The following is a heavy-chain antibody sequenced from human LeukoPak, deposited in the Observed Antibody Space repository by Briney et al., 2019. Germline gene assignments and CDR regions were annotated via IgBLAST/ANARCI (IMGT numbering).Heavy chain of an antibody. CDR2: IIPILGIA. J-gene: IGHJ6*03. V-gene: IGHV1-69*02. CDR3: ARSLGATTGYYYYYYMDV. D-gene: IGHD1-26*01. CDR1: GGTFSSYT. Sequence: GASVKVSCKASGGTFSSYTISWVRQAPGQGLEWMGRIIPILGIANYAQKFQGRVTITADKSTSTAYMELSSLRSEDTAVYYCARSLGATTGYYYYYYMDVWGKGTTVTVSS.